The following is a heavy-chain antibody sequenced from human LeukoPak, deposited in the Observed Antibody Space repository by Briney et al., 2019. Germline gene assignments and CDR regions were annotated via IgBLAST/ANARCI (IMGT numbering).Heavy chain of an antibody. J-gene: IGHJ6*02. V-gene: IGHV3-23*01. D-gene: IGHD1-26*01. CDR1: GFTFSSYS. CDR3: AKSLSGSSYSGMDV. Sequence: PGGSLRLSCAASGFTFSSYSMNWVRQAPGKGPEWVSAISGGGGSTYYADSVKGQFTISRDNSKNTLYLQMNSLRAEDTAVYYCAKSLSGSSYSGMDVWGQGTTVTVSS. CDR2: ISGGGGST.